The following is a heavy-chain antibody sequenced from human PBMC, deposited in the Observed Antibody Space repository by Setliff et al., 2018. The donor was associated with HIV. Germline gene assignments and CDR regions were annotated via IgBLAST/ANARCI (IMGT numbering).Heavy chain of an antibody. D-gene: IGHD6-13*01. J-gene: IGHJ6*02. V-gene: IGHV3-30*07. CDR3: VRGLAAAGGYAMDV. Sequence: GGSLRLSCAAFGFIFSSYAMHWVRQAPGKGLEGVAVMSYEGNNKYYADSVKGRLTISRDNSRNTLFLQMNSLRAEDTAVYYCVRGLAAAGGYAMDVWGQGTTVTVSS. CDR2: MSYEGNNK. CDR1: GFIFSSYA.